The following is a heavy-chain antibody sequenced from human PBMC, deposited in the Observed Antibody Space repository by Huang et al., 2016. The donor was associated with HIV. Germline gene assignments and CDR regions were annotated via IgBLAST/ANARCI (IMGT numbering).Heavy chain of an antibody. D-gene: IGHD6-6*01. V-gene: IGHV4-34*01. CDR1: GGSISGHY. Sequence: QVQLQQSDAGLLKPSETLSLTCGVYGGSISGHYWSWIRQPPGKGLEWIGEINVVGDTHYNPSLKSRVSISVQTSKNQFSLKVRSVTAADTAVYYCARASWYEARSYYCGLWGRGSLVAVS. CDR2: INVVGDT. CDR3: ARASWYEARSYYCGL. J-gene: IGHJ2*01.